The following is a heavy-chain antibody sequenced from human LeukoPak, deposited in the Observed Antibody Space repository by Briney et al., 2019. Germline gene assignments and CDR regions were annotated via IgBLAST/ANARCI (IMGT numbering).Heavy chain of an antibody. CDR1: VVSITTSTHY. CDR3: VRQGGWGGAASLIEF. J-gene: IGHJ4*02. V-gene: IGHV4-39*01. CDR2: MFYLGST. D-gene: IGHD2-15*01. Sequence: SETLSLTCTVSVVSITTSTHYWAWIRQPPGKGLQWIASMFYLGSTYYNASLTIRVTLCVDTSMNQFSLKLSSVTASDTATFYCVRQGGWGGAASLIEFWGQGILVTVSS.